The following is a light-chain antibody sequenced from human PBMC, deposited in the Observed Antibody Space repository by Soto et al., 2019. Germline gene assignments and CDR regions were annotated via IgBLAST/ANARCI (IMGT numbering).Light chain of an antibody. Sequence: DIVMTQTPLSSPVTLGQAASISCRSSQSLVHSDGNTYLSWFQQRPGQPPRLLIYKVSDRFSGVPDRFSGSGAGTDFTLTISSLQAEDVAVYYCQQYYSTPRTFGQGTKVEIK. V-gene: IGKV2-24*01. CDR1: QSLVHSDGNTY. J-gene: IGKJ1*01. CDR3: QQYYSTPRT. CDR2: KVS.